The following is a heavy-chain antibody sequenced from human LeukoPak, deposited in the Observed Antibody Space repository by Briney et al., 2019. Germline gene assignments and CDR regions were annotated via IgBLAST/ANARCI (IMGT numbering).Heavy chain of an antibody. CDR3: ARVARSGYLDY. CDR2: IYTSGST. D-gene: IGHD3-3*01. V-gene: IGHV4-61*02. Sequence: PSETLSLTCTVSGGSISSSSYYWSWIRQPAGKGLEWIGRIYTSGSTNYNPSLKSRVTMSVDTSKNQFSLKLSSVTAADTAVYYCARVARSGYLDYWGQGTLVTVSS. J-gene: IGHJ4*02. CDR1: GGSISSSSYY.